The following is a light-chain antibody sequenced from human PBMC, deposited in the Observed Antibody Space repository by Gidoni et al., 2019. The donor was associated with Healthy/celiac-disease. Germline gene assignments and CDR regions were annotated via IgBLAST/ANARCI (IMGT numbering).Light chain of an antibody. CDR3: QQYNNGPRT. Sequence: DIVMTHSPATLSVSPGERATLSCRASQRVSSNLAWYQQKPGQAPRLLIYGASTRATGIPSRFSGSGAGTEFTLTISSLQSEDFAVYYCQQYNNGPRTFGQGTKVEIK. V-gene: IGKV3D-15*01. CDR1: QRVSSN. CDR2: GAS. J-gene: IGKJ1*01.